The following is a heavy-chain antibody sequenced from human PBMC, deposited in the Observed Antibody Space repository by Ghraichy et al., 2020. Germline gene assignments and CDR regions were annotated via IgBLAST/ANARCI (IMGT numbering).Heavy chain of an antibody. CDR3: ARGSRGGRFYYYDGMDV. Sequence: GGSLRLSCVGSGFTFGSYSMNRVRQSPGKGLEWVSYITSRSSFISYADSVKGRFTISRDNAQNSLFLQMNSLRDEDTAVYYCARGSRGGRFYYYDGMDVWGQGTTVTVSS. J-gene: IGHJ6*02. V-gene: IGHV3-48*02. CDR1: GFTFGSYS. CDR2: ITSRSSFI. D-gene: IGHD3-16*01.